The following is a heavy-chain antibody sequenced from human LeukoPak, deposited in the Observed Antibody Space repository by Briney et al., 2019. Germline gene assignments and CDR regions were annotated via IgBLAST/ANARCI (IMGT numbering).Heavy chain of an antibody. CDR1: GFSFSTFG. J-gene: IGHJ6*02. V-gene: IGHV3-33*01. CDR2: ISYDGSNK. CDR3: AREGYRDYYYGMDV. D-gene: IGHD1-1*01. Sequence: PGGSLRLSCAASGFSFSTFGMHWVRQAPGKGLEWVAVISYDGSNKSYADSVKGRFTISRDNSKNTLYLQINSLRAGDTAVYYCAREGYRDYYYGMDVWGQGTTVTVSS.